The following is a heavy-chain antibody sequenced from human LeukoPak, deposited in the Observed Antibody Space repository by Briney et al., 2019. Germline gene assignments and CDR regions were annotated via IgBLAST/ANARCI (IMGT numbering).Heavy chain of an antibody. CDR2: INPSGGNT. Sequence: ASVKVSCKASGYTFTSYFMYWVRQAPGQGLEWMGIINPSGGNTNYAQRFQGRVTMTRDTSTSTAYMELSSLRSEDTAMYYCARDRTHYYESSGYYSRWEYWGQGTLVTVSS. J-gene: IGHJ4*02. CDR1: GYTFTSYF. D-gene: IGHD3-22*01. V-gene: IGHV1-46*01. CDR3: ARDRTHYYESSGYYSRWEY.